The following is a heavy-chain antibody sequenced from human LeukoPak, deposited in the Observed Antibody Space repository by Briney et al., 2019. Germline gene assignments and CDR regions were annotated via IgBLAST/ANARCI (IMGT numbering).Heavy chain of an antibody. J-gene: IGHJ4*02. V-gene: IGHV3-23*01. CDR3: AKEIQENYYDSSGYPYCFDY. Sequence: GGSLRLSCAASGFTFSSYAMSWVRQAPGKGLEWVSAISGSGGSTYYADSVKGRFTISRDNSENTLYLQMNSLRAEDTAVYYCAKEIQENYYDSSGYPYCFDYWGQGTLVTVSS. CDR1: GFTFSSYA. CDR2: ISGSGGST. D-gene: IGHD3-22*01.